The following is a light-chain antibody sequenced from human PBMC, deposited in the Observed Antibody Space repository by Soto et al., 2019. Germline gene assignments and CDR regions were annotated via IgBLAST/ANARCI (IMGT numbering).Light chain of an antibody. V-gene: IGLV2-14*01. J-gene: IGLJ2*01. Sequence: QSALTQPASVSGSPGQSITISCTGTSSDVGGYNYVSWYQQHPGKAPKLMIYEVSNRPSGVSNRFSGSKSGNTASLTISGLQPEDEADYYCSSSTSSSTLIFGGGTQLTVL. CDR1: SSDVGGYNY. CDR2: EVS. CDR3: SSSTSSSTLI.